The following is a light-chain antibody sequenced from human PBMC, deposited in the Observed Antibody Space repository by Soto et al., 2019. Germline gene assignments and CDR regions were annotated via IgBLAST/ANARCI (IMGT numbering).Light chain of an antibody. V-gene: IGKV3-15*01. CDR2: DAS. J-gene: IGKJ1*01. CDR1: QRVSSN. CDR3: QQYNNWLPGT. Sequence: EIVMTQSPATLSVSPGEKATLSCRASQRVSSNLAWYQQKPGQAPRLLIYDASTRATGIPARFSGSGSGTEFTLTISSLQSEDFAVYYCQQYNNWLPGTFGQGTKVEIK.